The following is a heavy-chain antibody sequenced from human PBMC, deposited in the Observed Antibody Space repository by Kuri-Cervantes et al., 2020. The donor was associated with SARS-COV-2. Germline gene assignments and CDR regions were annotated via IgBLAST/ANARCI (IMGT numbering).Heavy chain of an antibody. V-gene: IGHV3-7*01. CDR2: IKQDGSEK. Sequence: GGSLRLSCAASGFTFSSYWMSWVRQAPGKGLEWVANIKQDGSEKYYADSVKGRFTISRDNSKNTLYLQMNSLRAEDTAVYYCAKDPVYYYYYMDVWGKGTTVTVSS. J-gene: IGHJ6*03. CDR3: AKDPVYYYYYMDV. CDR1: GFTFSSYW.